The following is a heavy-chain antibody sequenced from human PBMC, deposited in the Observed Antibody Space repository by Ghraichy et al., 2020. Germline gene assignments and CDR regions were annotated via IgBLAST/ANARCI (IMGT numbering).Heavy chain of an antibody. V-gene: IGHV7-4-1*02. J-gene: IGHJ4*02. D-gene: IGHD3-10*01. Sequence: ASVKVSCKTSGYSFTVYSINWLRQAPGQGLEWMGWITTGTGKPTYAQGFTERFVFSLDTSTSTAYLQITSLKAEDTAVYYCARDKRIIDFDYWGQGTLVTVSS. CDR2: ITTGTGKP. CDR3: ARDKRIIDFDY. CDR1: GYSFTVYS.